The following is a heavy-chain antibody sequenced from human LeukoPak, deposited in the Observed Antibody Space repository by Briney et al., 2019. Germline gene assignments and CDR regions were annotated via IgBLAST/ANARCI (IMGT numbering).Heavy chain of an antibody. CDR3: AKGHNSEGSFDY. V-gene: IGHV3-23*01. CDR1: GFTVSSNY. J-gene: IGHJ4*02. CDR2: ISGSGGTT. D-gene: IGHD5-24*01. Sequence: PGGSLRLSCAVSGFTVSSNYMGWVRQAPGKGLEWVSAISGSGGTTYYADSVKGRFTISRDNSKNTLYLQMNSLRAEDTAVYYCAKGHNSEGSFDYWGQGTLVTVSS.